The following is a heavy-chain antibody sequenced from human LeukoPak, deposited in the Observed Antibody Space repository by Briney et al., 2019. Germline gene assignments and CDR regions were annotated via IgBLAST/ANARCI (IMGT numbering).Heavy chain of an antibody. CDR2: ISSSSTTI. J-gene: IGHJ3*02. D-gene: IGHD3-16*01. CDR3: AKARIVWDAFDI. CDR1: GFTFSSYS. V-gene: IGHV3-48*01. Sequence: GGSLRLSCAASGFTFSSYSMNWVRQAPGKGLEWVSYISSSSTTIYYADSVKGRFTISRDNAKNSLYLQMESLRAEDTAVYYCAKARIVWDAFDIWGQGTMVTVSS.